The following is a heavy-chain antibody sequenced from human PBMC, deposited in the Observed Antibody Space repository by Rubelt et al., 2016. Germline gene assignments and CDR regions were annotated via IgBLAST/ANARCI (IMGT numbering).Heavy chain of an antibody. V-gene: IGHV3-43D*03. CDR3: AKDQGYSYGYMDV. D-gene: IGHD5-18*01. Sequence: EVQLVESGGVVVQPGGSLRLSCAASGFTFDDYAMHWVRQAPGKGLEWVSLISWDGGSTYYADSVKGRLTISRDNSKNSLYLQMNSLRAEDTALYYCAKDQGYSYGYMDVWGQGTTVTVSS. CDR2: ISWDGGST. CDR1: GFTFDDYA. J-gene: IGHJ6*02.